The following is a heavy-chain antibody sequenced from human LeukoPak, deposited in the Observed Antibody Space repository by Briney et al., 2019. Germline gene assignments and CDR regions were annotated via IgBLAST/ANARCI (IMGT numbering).Heavy chain of an antibody. CDR3: ARDLAGYYGSGSGGGY. D-gene: IGHD3-10*01. CDR2: INPNSGGT. V-gene: IGHV1-2*02. Sequence: ASVKVSCKASGYTFTGYYMHWVRQAPGQGLEWMGWINPNSGGTNYAQKFQGRVTMTRNTSISTAYMELSSLRSEDTAVYYCARDLAGYYGSGSGGGYWGQGTLVTVSS. J-gene: IGHJ4*02. CDR1: GYTFTGYY.